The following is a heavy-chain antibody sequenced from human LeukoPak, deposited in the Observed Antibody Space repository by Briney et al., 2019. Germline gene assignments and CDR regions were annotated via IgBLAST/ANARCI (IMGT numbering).Heavy chain of an antibody. CDR1: GFTFSSYS. V-gene: IGHV3-21*01. D-gene: IGHD3-22*01. J-gene: IGHJ6*02. CDR3: ARDGGYYDSSGYYPSYYYYGMDV. CDR2: ISSSSYI. Sequence: GGSLRLSCAASGFTFSSYSMNWVRQAPGKGLEWVSSISSSSYIYYADSVKGRFTISRDNAKNSLYLQMNSLRAEDTAVYYCARDGGYYDSSGYYPSYYYYGMDVWGQGTTVTVSS.